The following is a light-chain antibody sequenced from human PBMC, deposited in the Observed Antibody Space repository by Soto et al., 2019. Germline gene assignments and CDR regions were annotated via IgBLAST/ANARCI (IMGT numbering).Light chain of an antibody. CDR3: QQYNTWPPIT. CDR1: QSVSSN. CDR2: GAS. J-gene: IGKJ5*01. Sequence: EIVLTQSPGTLSLSPGERATLSCRASQSVSSNVAWYQQKPGQAPRVLIYGASTRATGLPARFSGSGSGTDFTLTISSLQSEDFAVYFCQQYNTWPPITFGQGTRLEIK. V-gene: IGKV3-15*01.